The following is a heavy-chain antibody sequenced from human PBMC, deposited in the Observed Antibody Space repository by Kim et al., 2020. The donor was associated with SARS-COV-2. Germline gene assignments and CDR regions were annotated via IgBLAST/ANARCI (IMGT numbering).Heavy chain of an antibody. J-gene: IGHJ6*02. CDR2: ISYDGSNK. D-gene: IGHD3-10*01. Sequence: GGSLRLSCAASGFTFSSYGMHWVRQAPGKGLEWVAVISYDGSNKYYADSVKGRFTISRDNSKNTLYLQMNSLRAEDTAVYYCARWGHGVMAIWFGEVTAPNYYYYYGMDVWGQGTTVTVSS. CDR3: ARWGHGVMAIWFGEVTAPNYYYYYGMDV. CDR1: GFTFSSYG. V-gene: IGHV3-33*05.